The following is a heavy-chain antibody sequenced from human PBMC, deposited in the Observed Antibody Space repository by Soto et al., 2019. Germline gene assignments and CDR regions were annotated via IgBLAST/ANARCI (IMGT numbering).Heavy chain of an antibody. D-gene: IGHD3-22*01. CDR1: GDTSTSYY. CDR2: IHNSGAS. J-gene: IGHJ5*01. Sequence: TLSLTCTVSGDTSTSYYWGWIRQAPGKGLEWIGHIHNSGASTHNPSLNGRVTISIDMSKKQFSLKLTSLTSADTAVYYCARDFYDSVGYTWFDSWSQGTLVTVSS. CDR3: ARDFYDSVGYTWFDS. V-gene: IGHV4-59*01.